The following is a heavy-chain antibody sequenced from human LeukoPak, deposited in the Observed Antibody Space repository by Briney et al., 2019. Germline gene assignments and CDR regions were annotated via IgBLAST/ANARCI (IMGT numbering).Heavy chain of an antibody. J-gene: IGHJ6*02. D-gene: IGHD3-22*01. CDR2: LSTYNGNT. CDR3: AKGSYDSSGYFYYQYGMDV. Sequence: XSVKVSCKASGYTFNSYGCHWVRQAPGQGLEWMGWLSTYNGNTKYSQKLQGRVTLTTDTSTSTAYMELRSLRYDDTAVYYCAKGSYDSSGYFYYQYGMDVWGQGTTVTVSS. CDR1: GYTFNSYG. V-gene: IGHV1-18*01.